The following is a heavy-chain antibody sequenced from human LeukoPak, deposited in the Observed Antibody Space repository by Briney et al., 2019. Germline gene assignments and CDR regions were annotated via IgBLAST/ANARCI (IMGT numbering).Heavy chain of an antibody. D-gene: IGHD3-16*01. CDR2: IGTAGDT. V-gene: IGHV3-13*04. J-gene: IGHJ3*02. Sequence: GGSLRLSCAASGFTFSSYDMHWVRQATGKGLEWVSAIGTAGDTYYPGSVKGRFTISRENAKNSLYLQMNSLRGGDTGVYYCGRDFGDGAFEIWGQGTMVTVSS. CDR3: GRDFGDGAFEI. CDR1: GFTFSSYD.